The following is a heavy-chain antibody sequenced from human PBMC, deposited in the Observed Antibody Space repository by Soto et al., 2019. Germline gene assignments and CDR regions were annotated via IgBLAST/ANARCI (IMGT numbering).Heavy chain of an antibody. CDR1: RFTFSSYT. CDR2: IGGSAGGT. Sequence: EVQLVESGGGLVQPGGSLRLSCAASRFTFSSYTMSWVRQAPGMGLEWISTIGGSAGGTYYADSVKGRFTISRDNSKSTLYLQMDSLRAEDTAVYYCAKVGGATIRNGMDVWGQGTTVTVSS. J-gene: IGHJ6*02. CDR3: AKVGGATIRNGMDV. D-gene: IGHD3-16*01. V-gene: IGHV3-23*04.